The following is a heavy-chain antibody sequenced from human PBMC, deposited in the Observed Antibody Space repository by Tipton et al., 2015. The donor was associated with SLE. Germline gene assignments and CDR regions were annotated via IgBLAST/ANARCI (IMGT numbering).Heavy chain of an antibody. J-gene: IGHJ3*02. CDR3: ARHSRDIVVVTPHGAFDI. D-gene: IGHD2-21*02. Sequence: NPSLKSRVTISVDTSKNQFSLKLSSVTAADTAVYYCARHSRDIVVVTPHGAFDIWGQGTMVTVSS. V-gene: IGHV4-59*08.